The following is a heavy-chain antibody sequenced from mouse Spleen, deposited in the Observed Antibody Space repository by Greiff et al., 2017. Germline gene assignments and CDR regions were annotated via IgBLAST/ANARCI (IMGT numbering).Heavy chain of an antibody. CDR2: INPGSGGT. D-gene: IGHD2-5*01. V-gene: IGHV1-54*01. CDR3: ARNTNYLFVY. Sequence: QVQLKESGTELVRPGTSVKVSCKASGYAFTNYLIEWIKRRPGQGLEWIGAINPGSGGTNYNEKFKGKATLTADKSSNTAYMQLSSLTSEDSAVYFCARNTNYLFVYWGQGTLVTVSA. J-gene: IGHJ3*01. CDR1: GYAFTNYL.